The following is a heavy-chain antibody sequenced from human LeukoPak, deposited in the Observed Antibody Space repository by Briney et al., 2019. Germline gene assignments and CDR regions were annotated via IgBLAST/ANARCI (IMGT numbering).Heavy chain of an antibody. CDR1: GYTFISYA. D-gene: IGHD2-15*01. V-gene: IGHV1-18*01. CDR2: ISGLTGDT. Sequence: ASVKVSCKASGYTFISYAISWVRQAPGQGLEWMGWISGLTGDTRYAQKRQGRVTMTTDTSTSTAYMELRSLRSDDTAVYYCARVEGYCSGGSCYFDYWGQGTLVTVSS. CDR3: ARVEGYCSGGSCYFDY. J-gene: IGHJ4*02.